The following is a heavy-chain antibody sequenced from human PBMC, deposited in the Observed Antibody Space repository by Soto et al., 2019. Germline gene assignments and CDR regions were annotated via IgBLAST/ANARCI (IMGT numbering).Heavy chain of an antibody. CDR3: AVEDPATFDI. J-gene: IGHJ3*02. Sequence: SETLSLTCAVSGGSISSSNWWSWVRQPPGKGLEWIGNTYYSGNTNYNPSLKSRVTISVDTSKNQFSLKLSSVTAADTAVYYCAVEDPATFDIWGQGTMVTVSS. V-gene: IGHV4-4*02. CDR1: GGSISSSNW. CDR2: TYYSGNT.